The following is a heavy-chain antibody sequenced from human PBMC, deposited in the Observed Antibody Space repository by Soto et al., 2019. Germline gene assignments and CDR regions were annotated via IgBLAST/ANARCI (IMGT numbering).Heavy chain of an antibody. D-gene: IGHD2-15*01. J-gene: IGHJ4*02. CDR2: INAGNGNT. Sequence: APVKGSSQASWETFTNYSIHWVGPAPGQRLEWMGWINAGNGNTKYSRKFQGRVTITRDTSASTAYMELSSLRSEDTAVYYCARGPGGPDGPGDYWGQGTLVTVSS. V-gene: IGHV1-3*01. CDR3: ARGPGGPDGPGDY. CDR1: WETFTNYS.